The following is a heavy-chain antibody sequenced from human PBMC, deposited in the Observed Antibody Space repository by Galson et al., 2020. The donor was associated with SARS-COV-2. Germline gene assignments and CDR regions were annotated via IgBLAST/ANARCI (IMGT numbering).Heavy chain of an antibody. V-gene: IGHV4-34*01. CDR1: GGSFSGYY. CDR3: ARGSGFYDSSGYYRC. CDR2: INHSGST. J-gene: IGHJ4*02. D-gene: IGHD3-22*01. Sequence: SETLSLTCAVYGGSFSGYYWSWIRQPPGKGLEWIGEINHSGSTNYNPSLKSRVTISVDTSKNQFSLKLSSVTAADTAVYYCARGSGFYDSSGYYRCWGQGTLVTVSS.